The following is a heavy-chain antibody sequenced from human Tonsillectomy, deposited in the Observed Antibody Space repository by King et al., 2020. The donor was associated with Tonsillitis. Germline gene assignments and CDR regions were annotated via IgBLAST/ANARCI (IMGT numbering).Heavy chain of an antibody. J-gene: IGHJ3*02. CDR2: ISWNSGYI. D-gene: IGHD1-26*01. CDR3: AKDIMGANYAFDI. V-gene: IGHV3-9*01. Sequence: INWVRQAPGKGLEWVSGISWNSGYIGYADYVKGRFTIARDNAKNSLYLQMNSLRAEDTALYYCAKDIMGANYAFDIWGQGTVVTVSS.